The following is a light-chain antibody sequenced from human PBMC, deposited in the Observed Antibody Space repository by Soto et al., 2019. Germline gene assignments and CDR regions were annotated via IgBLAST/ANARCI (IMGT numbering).Light chain of an antibody. CDR2: VGTGGIVG. CDR3: GLHHGSGSNFNWV. Sequence: QSVLTQPPSASASLGASVTLTCTLSSGYSNYKVDWYQQRPGKGPRFVMRVGTGGIVGSKGDGIPDRFSVLGSGLNRYLTCELYQEADVSGYHCGLHHGSGSNFNWVFGGGTKLTVL. CDR1: SGYSNYK. J-gene: IGLJ3*02. V-gene: IGLV9-49*01.